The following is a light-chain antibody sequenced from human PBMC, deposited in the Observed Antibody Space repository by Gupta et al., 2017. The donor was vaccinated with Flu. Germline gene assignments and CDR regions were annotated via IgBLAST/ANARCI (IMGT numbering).Light chain of an antibody. CDR3: LHDGSSTG. Sequence: EIVLTQSPGTLSLSPGERVTVSCRASQSVARPYVAWYQQKPGQAPRLLIYGASSRANGVSDRFNGSGSGTDFTLTSSRREPEDFAMYYWLHDGSSTGFGQGTKVGIK. CDR2: GAS. CDR1: QSVARPY. J-gene: IGKJ1*01. V-gene: IGKV3-20*01.